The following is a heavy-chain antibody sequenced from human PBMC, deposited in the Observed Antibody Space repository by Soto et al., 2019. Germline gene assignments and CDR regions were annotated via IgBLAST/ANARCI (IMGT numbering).Heavy chain of an antibody. CDR3: AKVGWNDREGY. CDR2: ISGSGGST. CDR1: GFTFSSYA. V-gene: IGHV3-23*01. J-gene: IGHJ4*02. D-gene: IGHD1-1*01. Sequence: HPGGSLRLSCAASGFTFSSYAMSWVRQRPAKGLEWVSAISGSGGSTYYGDSVKGQFTITRDNSKNTLYLQMNSLRVEDTAVYYCAKVGWNDREGYWGQGTLVTVSS.